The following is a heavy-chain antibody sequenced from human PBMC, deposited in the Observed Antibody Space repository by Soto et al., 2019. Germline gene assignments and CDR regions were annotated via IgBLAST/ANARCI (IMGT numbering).Heavy chain of an antibody. J-gene: IGHJ6*02. Sequence: ASVKVSCKASGYTFTSYYMHWVRQAPGQGLEWMGIINPSGGSTSYAQKFQGRVTMTRDTSTSTVYMELSSLRSEDTAVYYCARDPGSAARLTAPPTPSYYYYGMDVWGQGTTVTVSS. D-gene: IGHD6-6*01. CDR3: ARDPGSAARLTAPPTPSYYYYGMDV. V-gene: IGHV1-46*01. CDR1: GYTFTSYY. CDR2: INPSGGST.